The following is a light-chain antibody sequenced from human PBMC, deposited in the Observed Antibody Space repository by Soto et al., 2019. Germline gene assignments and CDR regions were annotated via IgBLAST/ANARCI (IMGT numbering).Light chain of an antibody. J-gene: IGKJ4*01. CDR1: QRVSSSY. CDR3: QQYGSSRLT. Sequence: EIVLTQSPGTLSLSLGERATLSCRASQRVSSSYLAWYQQKPGQAPRLLIYGASSRATGIPDRFSGSGSGTDCTLTISRLEPEDFAVYYCQQYGSSRLTFGGGTKVEIK. CDR2: GAS. V-gene: IGKV3-20*01.